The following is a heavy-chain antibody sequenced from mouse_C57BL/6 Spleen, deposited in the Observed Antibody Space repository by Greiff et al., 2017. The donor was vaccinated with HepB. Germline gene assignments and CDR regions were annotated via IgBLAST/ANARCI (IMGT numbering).Heavy chain of an antibody. CDR2: ISDGGSYT. D-gene: IGHD6-1*01. Sequence: EVHLVESGGGLVKPGGSLKLSCAASGFTFSSYAMSWVRQTPEKRLEWVATISDGGSYTYYPDNVKGRFTISRDNAKNNLYLQMSHLKSEDTAMYYCARDNSPWYFDYWGQGTTLTVSS. J-gene: IGHJ2*01. CDR1: GFTFSSYA. V-gene: IGHV5-4*01. CDR3: ARDNSPWYFDY.